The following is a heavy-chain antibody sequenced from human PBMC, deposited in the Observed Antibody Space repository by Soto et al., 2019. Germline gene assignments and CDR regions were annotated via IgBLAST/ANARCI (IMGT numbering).Heavy chain of an antibody. CDR1: GYTFTSYC. CDR3: ARDMDRGYSGYAMYSTFDP. V-gene: IGHV1-18*01. Sequence: ASVKVSCKASGYTFTSYCISWVLQAPGQGLEWMGWISAYNGNTNYAQKLQGRVTMTTDTSTSTAYMELRSLRSDDTAVYYCARDMDRGYSGYAMYSTFDPWGQGTLVTVSS. J-gene: IGHJ5*02. CDR2: ISAYNGNT. D-gene: IGHD5-12*01.